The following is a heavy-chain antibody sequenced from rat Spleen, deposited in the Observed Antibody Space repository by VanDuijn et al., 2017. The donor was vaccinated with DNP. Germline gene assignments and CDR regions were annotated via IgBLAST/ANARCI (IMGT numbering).Heavy chain of an antibody. J-gene: IGHJ2*01. D-gene: IGHD4-3*01. Sequence: EVQLVESGGGLVQPGRSMKLSCEASGFTFSDYGMAWVRQTPTKGLEWVASISYDGGSTYYRKSVKGRFTISRDNAKSTLYLQVEGLRSEDTATYYCIRWNSGHFDYWGQGVMVTVSS. CDR3: IRWNSGHFDY. CDR1: GFTFSDYG. CDR2: ISYDGGST. V-gene: IGHV5-7*01.